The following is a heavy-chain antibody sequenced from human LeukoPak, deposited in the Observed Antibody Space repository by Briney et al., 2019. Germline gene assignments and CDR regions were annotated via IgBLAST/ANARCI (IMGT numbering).Heavy chain of an antibody. V-gene: IGHV3-30*18. D-gene: IGHD6-13*01. CDR2: ISYDGSNK. Sequence: QSGGSLRLSCAASGFTFSSYGMHWVRQAPGKGREWVAVISYDGSNKYYADSVEGRFTISRDNSKNTLYLQMNSLRAEDTAVYYCAKMIAAEPFDYWDQGTLVTVSS. J-gene: IGHJ4*02. CDR1: GFTFSSYG. CDR3: AKMIAAEPFDY.